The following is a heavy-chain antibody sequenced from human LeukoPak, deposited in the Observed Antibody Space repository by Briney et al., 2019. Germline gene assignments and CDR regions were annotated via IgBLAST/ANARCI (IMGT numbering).Heavy chain of an antibody. CDR2: IFSSGST. CDR3: ARGWYSSGWYVFDY. CDR1: NDSMTRYY. Sequence: SETLSLTCTVSNDSMTRYYWAWIRQPAGKGLEWIGRIFSSGSTNYSPSLKTRVTMSEDVSKNQFSLTLSSVTAADTAVYYCARGWYSSGWYVFDYWGQGTLVTVTS. J-gene: IGHJ4*02. D-gene: IGHD6-19*01. V-gene: IGHV4-4*07.